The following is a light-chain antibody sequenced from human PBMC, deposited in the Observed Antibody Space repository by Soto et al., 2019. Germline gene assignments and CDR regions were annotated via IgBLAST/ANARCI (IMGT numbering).Light chain of an antibody. CDR2: YDD. Sequence: QSVLTQPPSVSEAPRQRVTISCSGSSSNIGNNAVNWYQQLPGKAPKLLIYYDDLLPSGVSDRFSGSKSGTSASLAISGLQSEDEADYYCAAWDDNVNGPVFGGGTKLTVL. CDR3: AAWDDNVNGPV. V-gene: IGLV1-36*01. CDR1: SSNIGNNA. J-gene: IGLJ2*01.